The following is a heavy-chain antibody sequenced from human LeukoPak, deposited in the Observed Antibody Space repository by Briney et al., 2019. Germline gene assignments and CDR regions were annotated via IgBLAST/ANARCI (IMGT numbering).Heavy chain of an antibody. D-gene: IGHD2-15*01. CDR3: ARLVAPQMNFDY. CDR2: IYYSGST. CDR1: GGSISSRSYY. J-gene: IGHJ4*02. V-gene: IGHV4-39*01. Sequence: PSETLSLTCTVSGGSISSRSYYWGWIRQPPGKGLEWIGSIYYSGSTYHNPSLRSRVTISVVDTSKSRFSLKLSSVTAADTAVYYCARLVAPQMNFDYWGQGTLVTVSS.